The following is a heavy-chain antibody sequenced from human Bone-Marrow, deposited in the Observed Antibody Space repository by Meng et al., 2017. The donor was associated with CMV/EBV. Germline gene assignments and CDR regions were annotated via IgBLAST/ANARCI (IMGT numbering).Heavy chain of an antibody. CDR2: IKEDGSEK. CDR1: GFTFSASW. J-gene: IGHJ4*02. D-gene: IGHD4-23*01. Sequence: GESLKISCAASGFTFSASWMSWVRQAPGKGLEWVANIKEDGSEKYYVDSVKGRFTISRDNAKKSLYLQMNSLRVEDTAVYYCAGRGKVDYWGQGTLVTVSS. V-gene: IGHV3-7*01. CDR3: AGRGKVDY.